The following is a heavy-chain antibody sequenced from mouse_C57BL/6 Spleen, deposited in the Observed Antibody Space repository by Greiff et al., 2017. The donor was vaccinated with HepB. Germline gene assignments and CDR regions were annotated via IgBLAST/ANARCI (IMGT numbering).Heavy chain of an antibody. CDR1: GYTFTSYW. D-gene: IGHD1-1*01. V-gene: IGHV1-64*01. J-gene: IGHJ4*01. CDR2: IHPNSGST. CDR3: ASGSYGSRGAMDY. Sequence: QVQLQQPGAELVKPGASVKLSCKASGYTFTSYWMHWVKQRPGQGLEWIGMIHPNSGSTNYNEKFKSKATLTVDKSSSTAYMQLSSLTSEDSAVYYCASGSYGSRGAMDYWGQGTSVTVSS.